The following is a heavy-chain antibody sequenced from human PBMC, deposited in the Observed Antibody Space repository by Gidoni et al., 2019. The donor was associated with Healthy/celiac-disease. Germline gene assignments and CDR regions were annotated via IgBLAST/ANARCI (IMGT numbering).Heavy chain of an antibody. J-gene: IGHJ4*02. Sequence: EVQLVESGGGLVTPGGSLRLSCAASGFTFSTAWMRWVRQAPGKGLEWVGRIKSKTDGGTTDYAAPVKGRFTISRDDSKNTLYLQMNSLKTEDTAVYYCTTDGTYSSSWTPSDSYIDYWGQGTLVTVSS. V-gene: IGHV3-15*01. CDR2: IKSKTDGGTT. D-gene: IGHD6-13*01. CDR1: GFTFSTAW. CDR3: TTDGTYSSSWTPSDSYIDY.